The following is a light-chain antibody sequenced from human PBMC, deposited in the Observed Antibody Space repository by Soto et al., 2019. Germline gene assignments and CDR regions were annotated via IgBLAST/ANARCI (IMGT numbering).Light chain of an antibody. V-gene: IGKV1-5*01. J-gene: IGKJ1*01. CDR3: QQYNRYSA. CDR1: QSISSW. CDR2: DAS. Sequence: DIQMTQSPSTLSASVGDRVTITCRASQSISSWLAWYQQKPGKAPKLLIYDASSLESGVPSRFSGSGSGTEFTLTFSSLQPDDFATYYCQQYNRYSAFGQGTKV.